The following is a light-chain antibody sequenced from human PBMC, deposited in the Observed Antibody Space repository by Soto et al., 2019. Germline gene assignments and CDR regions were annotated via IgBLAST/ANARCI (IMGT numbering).Light chain of an antibody. CDR3: QQYGSSPRT. CDR2: GAS. CDR1: QSVSSSY. Sequence: EIVLTQSPGNLSLSPGERATLSCRASQSVSSSYLAWYQQKPGQAPRLLIYGASNRATGIPDRFSGSGSGTDFTLTISRLEPEDFAVYYCQQYGSSPRTFGQGTKVDIK. J-gene: IGKJ1*01. V-gene: IGKV3-20*01.